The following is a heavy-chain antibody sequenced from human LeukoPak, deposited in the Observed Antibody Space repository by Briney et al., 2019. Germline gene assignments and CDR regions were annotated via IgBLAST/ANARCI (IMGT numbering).Heavy chain of an antibody. CDR3: ARLRLTYDYVWGSYRLAPNHYYMDV. J-gene: IGHJ6*03. CDR2: MNPNSGNT. Sequence: ASVKVSCKASGYTFTSYDINWVRQATGQGLEWMGWMNPNSGNTGYAQKFQGRVTITRNTFISTAYMELSSLRSEDTAVYYCARLRLTYDYVWGSYRLAPNHYYMDVWGKGTTVTVSS. D-gene: IGHD3-16*02. V-gene: IGHV1-8*03. CDR1: GYTFTSYD.